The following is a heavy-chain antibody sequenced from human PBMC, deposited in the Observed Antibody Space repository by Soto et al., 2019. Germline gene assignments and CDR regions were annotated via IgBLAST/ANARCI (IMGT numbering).Heavy chain of an antibody. D-gene: IGHD3-10*02. CDR1: GGSISNSY. J-gene: IGHJ6*02. V-gene: IGHV4-59*01. CDR3: ARDARLFDDHLASYYYYGMDV. Sequence: SETLSLTCTVSGGSISNSYLSWIRQPPGQGLEWIGYIYYTGSTNYNPSLKSRVTLSLDMSKNQFSLKLNPVTTADTAVYYCARDARLFDDHLASYYYYGMDVWGQGTTVTVSS. CDR2: IYYTGST.